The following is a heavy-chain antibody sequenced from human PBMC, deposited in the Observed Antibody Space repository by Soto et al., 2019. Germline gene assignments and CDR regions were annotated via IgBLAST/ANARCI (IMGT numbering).Heavy chain of an antibody. J-gene: IGHJ3*02. CDR1: GFTFSSYW. CDR3: ARAQWLADDAFDI. D-gene: IGHD6-19*01. CDR2: VKGGGSDT. Sequence: GGSLRLCCAASGFTFSSYWMHWVRQAPGKGLVWVSRVKGGGSDTTYADSVKGRFTISRDNTKNTLYLQMNSLRPEDTAVYYCARAQWLADDAFDIWGHGTMVTVSS. V-gene: IGHV3-74*01.